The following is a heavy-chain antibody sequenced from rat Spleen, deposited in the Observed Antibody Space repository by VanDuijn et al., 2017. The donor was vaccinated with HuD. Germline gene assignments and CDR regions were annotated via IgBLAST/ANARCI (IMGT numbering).Heavy chain of an antibody. V-gene: IGHV2-30*01. Sequence: QVQLKESGPGLVQPSQTLSLTCTVSGFSLTSYNVHWVRQPTGKGLEWMGVIWTGGSTDYNSALKSRLSISRDTSKSQVYLKLSSLQTEDTATYYCASRIYYYSGVDYWGHGVMVTVSS. CDR3: ASRIYYYSGVDY. CDR1: GFSLTSYN. D-gene: IGHD1-1*01. CDR2: IWTGGST. J-gene: IGHJ2*01.